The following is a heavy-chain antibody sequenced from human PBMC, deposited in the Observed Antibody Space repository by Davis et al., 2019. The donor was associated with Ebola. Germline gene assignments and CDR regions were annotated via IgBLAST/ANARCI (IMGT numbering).Heavy chain of an antibody. CDR3: ARAKVVAGNFDQ. D-gene: IGHD6-19*01. Sequence: PGGSLRLSCAASGFTSNNYWMSWVRQAPGKGLEWVANIKQDGSEKNYVDSVKGRFTTSRDNAKNSLYLQMNSLRAEDTAVYYCARAKVVAGNFDQWGQGTLVTVSS. J-gene: IGHJ4*02. V-gene: IGHV3-7*01. CDR2: IKQDGSEK. CDR1: GFTSNNYW.